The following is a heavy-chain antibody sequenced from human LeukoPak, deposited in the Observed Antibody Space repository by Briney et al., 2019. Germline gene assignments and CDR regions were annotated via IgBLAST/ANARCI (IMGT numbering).Heavy chain of an antibody. CDR3: ASRPHGDYPYFDY. D-gene: IGHD4-17*01. V-gene: IGHV3-21*01. CDR1: GLTFRSYA. CDR2: IGTDSSDI. J-gene: IGHJ4*02. Sequence: GGSLRLSCAASGLTFRSYAMNWVRQAPGKGPEWVSYIGTDSSDINYVDSVKGRFTISRDNAKNSLYLQMNSLRAEDTAVYYCASRPHGDYPYFDYWGQGTLVTVSS.